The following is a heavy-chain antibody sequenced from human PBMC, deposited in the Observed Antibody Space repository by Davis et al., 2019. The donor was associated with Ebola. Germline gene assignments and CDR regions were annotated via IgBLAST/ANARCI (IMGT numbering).Heavy chain of an antibody. V-gene: IGHV3-21*04. CDR2: ISSSSSYI. J-gene: IGHJ4*02. CDR1: GFTFSSYS. CDR3: AKDIGSSWYRYYFDY. Sequence: GGSLRLSCAASGFTFSSYSMNWVRQAPGKGLEWVSSISSSSSYIYYADSVKGRFTISRDNAKNSLYLQMNSLRAEDTALYYCAKDIGSSWYRYYFDYWGQGTLVTVSS. D-gene: IGHD6-13*01.